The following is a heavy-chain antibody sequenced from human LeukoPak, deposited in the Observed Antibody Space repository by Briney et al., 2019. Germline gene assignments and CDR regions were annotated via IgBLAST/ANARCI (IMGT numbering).Heavy chain of an antibody. CDR3: ARGGQRRRAHFDY. Sequence: SETLSLTCAVYGGSFSGYYWSWIRQPPGKGLEWIGEINHSGSTNYNPSLKSRVTISVDTSKNQFSLKLSSVTAADTAVYYCARGGQRRRAHFDYWGQGTLVTVSP. J-gene: IGHJ4*02. CDR2: INHSGST. V-gene: IGHV4-34*01. CDR1: GGSFSGYY. D-gene: IGHD6-25*01.